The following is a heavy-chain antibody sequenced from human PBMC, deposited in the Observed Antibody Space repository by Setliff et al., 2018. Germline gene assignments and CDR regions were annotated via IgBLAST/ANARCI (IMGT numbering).Heavy chain of an antibody. CDR1: GFTFSSYA. D-gene: IGHD3-22*01. J-gene: IGHJ6*03. V-gene: IGHV3-23*01. CDR3: AKGGGGNYDSSAIGYYYYYYYMDV. Sequence: GGSLRLSCVASGFTFSSYAMNWVRQAPGKGLEWVSGITGSGAGTYYADSVEGRFTLSRDNSDNTLYLEMISPRAEDTAVYYCAKGGGGNYDSSAIGYYYYYYYMDVWGKGTTVTVSS. CDR2: ITGSGAGT.